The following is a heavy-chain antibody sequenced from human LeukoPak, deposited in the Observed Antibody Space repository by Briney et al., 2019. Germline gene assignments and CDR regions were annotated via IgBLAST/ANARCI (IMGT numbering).Heavy chain of an antibody. CDR3: XRHXYGSGSYEVFP. CDR1: GGSISSSSYY. Sequence: PSETLSLTCTVSGGSISSSSYYWGWIRQPPGKGLEWIGSIYYSGSTYYNPSLKSRVTISVDTSKNQFSLKLSSVTAADTAVYYXXRHXYGSGSYEVFPWGQGTLVTVSS. V-gene: IGHV4-39*01. D-gene: IGHD3-10*01. CDR2: IYYSGST. J-gene: IGHJ5*02.